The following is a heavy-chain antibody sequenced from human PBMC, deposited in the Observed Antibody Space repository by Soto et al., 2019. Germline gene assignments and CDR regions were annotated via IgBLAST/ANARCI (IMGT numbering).Heavy chain of an antibody. CDR1: GGTFSSYA. Sequence: ASVKVSCKASGGTFSSYAISWVRQAPGQGLEWMGGIIPIFGTANYAQKFQGRVTITADKSTSTAYMELSSLRSEDTAVYYCARMGYYGDYEGEVRDGMDVWGQGTTVTVSS. CDR2: IIPIFGTA. D-gene: IGHD4-17*01. V-gene: IGHV1-69*06. CDR3: ARMGYYGDYEGEVRDGMDV. J-gene: IGHJ6*02.